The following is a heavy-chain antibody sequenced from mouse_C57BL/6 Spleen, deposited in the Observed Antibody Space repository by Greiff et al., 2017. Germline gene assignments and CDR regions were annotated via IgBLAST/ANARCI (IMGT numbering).Heavy chain of an antibody. J-gene: IGHJ3*01. CDR3: AGYGNSAWCAY. V-gene: IGHV1-39*01. CDR2: INPNYGTT. CDR1: GYSFTDYN. Sequence: EVKVVESGPELVKPGASVKISCKASGYSFTDYNMNWVKQSNGKSLEWIGVINPNYGTTSYNQKFKGKATLTVDQSSSTAYMQVNSLTSEDSAVYYCAGYGNSAWCAYWGQGTLVTVSA. D-gene: IGHD2-1*01.